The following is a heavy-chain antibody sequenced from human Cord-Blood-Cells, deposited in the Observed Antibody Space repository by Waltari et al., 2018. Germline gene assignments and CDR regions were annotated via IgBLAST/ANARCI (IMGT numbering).Heavy chain of an antibody. Sequence: QLQLQESGPGLVKPSETLSLTCTVSGGSISSSSFYWGWIRQPPGKGREWIGSIYYSGSTYYNPSLKSRVTISVDTSKNQFSLKLSSVTAADTAVYYCARRTLLRYFDYWGQGTLVTVSS. CDR2: IYYSGST. D-gene: IGHD3-9*01. CDR3: ARRTLLRYFDY. CDR1: GGSISSSSFY. V-gene: IGHV4-39*01. J-gene: IGHJ4*02.